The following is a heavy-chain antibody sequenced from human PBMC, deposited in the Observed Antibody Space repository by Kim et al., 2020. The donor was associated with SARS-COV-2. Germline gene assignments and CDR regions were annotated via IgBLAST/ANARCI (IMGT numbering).Heavy chain of an antibody. CDR3: AGGRSGCDY. J-gene: IGHJ4*02. D-gene: IGHD6-19*01. V-gene: IGHV3-66*01. CDR2: IYSGGSA. CDR1: DFTVSNNF. Sequence: GGSLRLSCTTSDFTVSNNFINWVRQAPGKGLDWVSVIYSGGSAYYADSVKGRFTISRDNSKNTVYLQMNNLRVEDTAVYYCAGGRSGCDYWVQGTLVSVS.